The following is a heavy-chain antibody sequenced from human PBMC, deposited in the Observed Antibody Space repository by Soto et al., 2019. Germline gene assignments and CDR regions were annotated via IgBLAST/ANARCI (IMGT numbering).Heavy chain of an antibody. J-gene: IGHJ4*02. CDR1: GGSISSGNW. CDR2: IYLSGST. V-gene: IGHV4-4*02. Sequence: SETLSLTCAVSGGSISSGNWWTWVRQPPGKGLEWIGEIYLSGSTNYNPSLKSRVTMSVDKSKNQFSLKLTSVTAADTAVYYCARDFHDSSLDYWGQGILVTVSS. D-gene: IGHD3-22*01. CDR3: ARDFHDSSLDY.